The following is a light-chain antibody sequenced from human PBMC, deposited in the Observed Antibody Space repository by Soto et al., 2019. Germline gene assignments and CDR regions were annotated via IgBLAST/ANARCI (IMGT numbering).Light chain of an antibody. CDR1: QSVSSY. CDR3: QQSSNWPPIT. CDR2: DAS. V-gene: IGKV3-11*01. Sequence: EIVLTQSPATLSLSPGERATLSCRASQSVSSYLAWYQQKPGQAPRLLIYDASNRATGIPARFSGSGPGTDFTLTISSLEPEDVAVYYCQQSSNWPPITFGQGTRLEIK. J-gene: IGKJ5*01.